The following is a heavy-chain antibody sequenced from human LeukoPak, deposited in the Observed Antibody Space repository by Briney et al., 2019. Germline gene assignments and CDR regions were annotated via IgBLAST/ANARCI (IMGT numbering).Heavy chain of an antibody. CDR3: ARDGTAAGLYFDL. CDR1: GFTFTDYW. V-gene: IGHV3-7*01. CDR2: IRQDGSEK. Sequence: GGSLRLSCEVSGFTFTDYWMNWVRQAPGKGPEWVASIRQDGSEKTYVDSVKGRFTISRDNTKNSLSLQLNGLRTEDTAVYYCARDGTAAGLYFDLWGQGTLVTVSS. J-gene: IGHJ4*01. D-gene: IGHD6-13*01.